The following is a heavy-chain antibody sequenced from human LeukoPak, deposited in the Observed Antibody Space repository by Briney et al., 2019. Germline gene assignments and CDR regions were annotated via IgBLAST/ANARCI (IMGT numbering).Heavy chain of an antibody. J-gene: IGHJ4*02. D-gene: IGHD3-10*01. CDR3: ARDNYGLDY. Sequence: GGSLRLSCAASGFTFSNYAMHWVRQTPGKGLEWVAVISYDGSNKYYADSVKGRFTIPRDNSKNTLYLQMNSLRAEDTAVYYCARDNYGLDYWGQGTLVTVSS. CDR2: ISYDGSNK. CDR1: GFTFSNYA. V-gene: IGHV3-30*04.